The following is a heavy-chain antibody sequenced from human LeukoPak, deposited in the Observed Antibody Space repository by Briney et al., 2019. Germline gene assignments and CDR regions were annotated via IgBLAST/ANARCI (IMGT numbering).Heavy chain of an antibody. V-gene: IGHV1-18*01. J-gene: IGHJ4*02. CDR1: GYTFTSYG. CDR3: ARGIDPNRTGPSGYELNY. D-gene: IGHD3-22*01. Sequence: ASVKVSCKASGYTFTSYGISWVRQAPGQGLEWMGWISAYNGNTNYAQKLQGRVTMTTDTSTSTAYMELRSLRSDDTAVYYCARGIDPNRTGPSGYELNYWGQGTLVTVSS. CDR2: ISAYNGNT.